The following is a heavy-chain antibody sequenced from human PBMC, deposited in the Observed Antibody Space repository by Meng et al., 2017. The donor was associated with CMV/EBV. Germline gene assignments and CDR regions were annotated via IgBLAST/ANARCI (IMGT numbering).Heavy chain of an antibody. J-gene: IGHJ4*02. CDR1: VGLLRCGDYS. V-gene: IGHV4-30-4*08. Sequence: QAHVRESGPGMCTSSQRRCRRCSRAVGLLRCGDYSWSWIRQPHGKGLEWIGYISYSGSTYYTPSLKSRVTISVDTSKNQFSLKLSSVTAADTAVYYCAREGDNPFDYWGQGTLVTVSS. CDR3: AREGDNPFDY. CDR2: ISYSGST. D-gene: IGHD2-21*02.